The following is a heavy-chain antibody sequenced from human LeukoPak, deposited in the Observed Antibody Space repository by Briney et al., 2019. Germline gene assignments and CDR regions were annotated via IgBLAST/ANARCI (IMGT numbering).Heavy chain of an antibody. CDR2: ISGSGGTT. CDR3: AKEKSLEFDY. J-gene: IGHJ4*02. CDR1: GFTFSSFA. Sequence: TGGSPRLSCTASGFTFSSFAMSWVRQAPGKGLEWVSAISGSGGTTYYADSVKGRFTISRDNSKSTLYLQMNSLRAEDTAVYYCAKEKSLEFDYWGQGTLVTVSS. D-gene: IGHD1-1*01. V-gene: IGHV3-23*01.